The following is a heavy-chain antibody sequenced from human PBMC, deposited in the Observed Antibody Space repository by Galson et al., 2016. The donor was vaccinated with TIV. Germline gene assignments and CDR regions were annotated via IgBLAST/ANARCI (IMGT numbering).Heavy chain of an antibody. CDR1: GDSISSGSHY. CDR2: IFTGGSA. D-gene: IGHD1-14*01. J-gene: IGHJ6*03. Sequence: TLSLTCTVSGDSISSGSHYWSWFRQPAGKGLEWIGHIFTGGSADYNASLKSRVTISVDTSKNQFSLTLSSVTAADTAVYFCARDNPQYYYYMDGWGKGTRVTVSS. CDR3: ARDNPQYYYYMDG. V-gene: IGHV4-61*09.